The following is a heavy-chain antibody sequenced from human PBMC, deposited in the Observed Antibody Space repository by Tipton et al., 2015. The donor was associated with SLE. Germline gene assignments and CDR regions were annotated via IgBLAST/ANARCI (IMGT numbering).Heavy chain of an antibody. V-gene: IGHV4-4*07. Sequence: TLSLTCTVSGGSIGNNYWNWIRQSTGKGLEWIGRFYTDGSTRHKPSLESRLSPSFESRVTMSVDPSKNQFSLTLMSVTAADTAVYLCARAEAGRNWNGAVGDSWGQGKLVTVSS. D-gene: IGHD1-1*01. CDR3: ARAEAGRNWNGAVGDS. J-gene: IGHJ4*02. CDR2: FYTDGST. CDR1: GGSIGNNY.